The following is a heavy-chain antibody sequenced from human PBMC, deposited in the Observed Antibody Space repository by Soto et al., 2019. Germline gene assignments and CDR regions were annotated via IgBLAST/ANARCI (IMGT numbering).Heavy chain of an antibody. Sequence: SETLSLTCTVSGVSIISYYWSWILQPAWKGLEWIGRIYTSGSTNYNPSLKSRVTMSVDTSKNQFSLKLSSVTAAGTAVYYCAREFYEQQLPYNWFDPWGQGTLVTVSS. J-gene: IGHJ5*02. CDR2: IYTSGST. CDR3: AREFYEQQLPYNWFDP. V-gene: IGHV4-4*07. D-gene: IGHD6-13*01. CDR1: GVSIISYY.